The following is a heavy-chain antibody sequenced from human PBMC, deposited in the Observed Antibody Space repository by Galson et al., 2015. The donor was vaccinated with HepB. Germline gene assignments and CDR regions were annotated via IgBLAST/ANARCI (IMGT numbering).Heavy chain of an antibody. Sequence: QSGAEVKKPGESLRISCKGSGYSFTSYWISWVRQMPGKGLEWMGRIDPSDSYTNYSPSFQGHVTISADKSISTAYLQWSSLKASDTAMYYCARIKVVGATFEKDDAFDIWGQGTMVTVSS. D-gene: IGHD1-26*01. J-gene: IGHJ3*02. CDR1: GYSFTSYW. CDR3: ARIKVVGATFEKDDAFDI. V-gene: IGHV5-10-1*01. CDR2: IDPSDSYT.